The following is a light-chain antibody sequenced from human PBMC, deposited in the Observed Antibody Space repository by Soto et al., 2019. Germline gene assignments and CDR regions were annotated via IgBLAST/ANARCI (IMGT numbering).Light chain of an antibody. V-gene: IGKV3-15*01. CDR2: GAS. J-gene: IGKJ1*01. Sequence: EIVMTQSPDTLSVSPGERATLSCRASQSLSGNLAWYQQKPGQAPRLLISGASTSATGIPARFSGSGSGTEFTLTINSLQSEDFAVYYCQQYADWPRTFGQGTKVEIK. CDR1: QSLSGN. CDR3: QQYADWPRT.